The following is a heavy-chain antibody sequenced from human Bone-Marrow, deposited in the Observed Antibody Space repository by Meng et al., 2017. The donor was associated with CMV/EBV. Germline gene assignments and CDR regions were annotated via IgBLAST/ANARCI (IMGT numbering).Heavy chain of an antibody. D-gene: IGHD5-12*01. CDR2: INYSGST. CDR3: ARLYSGYDTYYFDY. Sequence: QVQLQESGPGLVKPSQTLSLTCTVSGGSITNGRYSWTWIRQLPGKGLEWIGFINYSGSTYYNPSLKSRVTISVDTSKNQFSLKLSSVTAADTAVYYCARLYSGYDTYYFDYWGQGTLVTVSS. V-gene: IGHV4-31*03. CDR1: GGSITNGRYS. J-gene: IGHJ4*02.